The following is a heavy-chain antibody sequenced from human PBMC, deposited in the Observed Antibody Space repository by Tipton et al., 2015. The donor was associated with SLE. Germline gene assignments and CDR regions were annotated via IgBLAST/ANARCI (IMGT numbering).Heavy chain of an antibody. CDR3: ARGLSGYSSSWFYYYYGTDV. D-gene: IGHD6-13*01. J-gene: IGHJ6*02. V-gene: IGHV4-34*01. Sequence: LRLSCAVYGGSFSGYYWSWIRQPPGKGLEWIGEINHSGSTNYNPSLKSRATISLDTSKNQISLRLSSVTAADTAVYYCARGLSGYSSSWFYYYYGTDVWGQGTTVTVSS. CDR2: INHSGST. CDR1: GGSFSGYY.